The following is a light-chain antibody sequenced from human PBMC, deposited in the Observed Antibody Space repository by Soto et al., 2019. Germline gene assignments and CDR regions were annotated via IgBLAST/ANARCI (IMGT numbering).Light chain of an antibody. J-gene: IGKJ5*01. CDR2: DVS. CDR1: QSVSSK. V-gene: IGKV3-15*01. Sequence: EIVMTQSPATLSVSPGERATLSCRASQSVSSKLAWYQQRPGKAPRLLIYDVSTRATGIPARFSGSGSETEFTLTISTLQSEDFAVYYCQHYNTWPLTFGQGTRLEIK. CDR3: QHYNTWPLT.